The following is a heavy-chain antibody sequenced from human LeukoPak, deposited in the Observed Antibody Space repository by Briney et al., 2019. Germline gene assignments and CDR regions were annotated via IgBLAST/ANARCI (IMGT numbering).Heavy chain of an antibody. Sequence: GGSLRLSCAASGFTVSNNYMSWVRQAPGKGLEWVSVFYSGGSTYYADFVKGRFTISRDNAKNTVYLEMNSLSVEDTATYYCIRDFRSADLWGQGTLVTVTS. J-gene: IGHJ5*02. V-gene: IGHV3-53*01. CDR3: IRDFRSADL. CDR2: FYSGGST. CDR1: GFTVSNNY.